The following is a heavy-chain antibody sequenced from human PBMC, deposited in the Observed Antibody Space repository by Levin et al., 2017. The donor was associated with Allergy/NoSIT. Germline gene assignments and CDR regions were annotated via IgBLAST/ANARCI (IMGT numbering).Heavy chain of an antibody. D-gene: IGHD1-26*01. J-gene: IGHJ1*01. CDR2: AHYNLNT. V-gene: IGHV4-59*08. CDR3: AKVGVIPWDFFAF. Sequence: SETLSLTCTVSGGSIRGFFWAWIRQSPGRELEWIGHAHYNLNTDYDPSLKGRVTMSVDTSRNQFSLSLRPVTAADTAVDYCAKVGVIPWDFFAFWSQGALVTVSS. CDR1: GGSIRGFF.